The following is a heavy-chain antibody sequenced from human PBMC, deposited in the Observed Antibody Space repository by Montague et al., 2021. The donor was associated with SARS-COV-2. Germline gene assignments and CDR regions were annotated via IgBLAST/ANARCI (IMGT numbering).Heavy chain of an antibody. J-gene: IGHJ5*02. CDR2: ISDSSNYI. V-gene: IGHV3-21*01. CDR3: ATESGSGWFDN. Sequence: SLRLSCAASRFAFSSYSVNWVRQAPGKGLEWVSSISDSSNYIYYADSVKGRFTISRDNAKNSLYLQMNSLRAEDTAVYYCATESGSGWFDNWGQGTLVTVSS. CDR1: RFAFSSYS. D-gene: IGHD6-19*01.